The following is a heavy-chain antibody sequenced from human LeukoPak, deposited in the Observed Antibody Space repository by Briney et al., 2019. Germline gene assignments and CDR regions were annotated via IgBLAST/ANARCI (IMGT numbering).Heavy chain of an antibody. CDR2: IKSKTDGGTT. V-gene: IGHV3-15*01. CDR3: TTDGPITMIVRRDY. Sequence: PAGSLRLSCAASGFTFSNAWMSWVRQAPGKGLEWVGRIKSKTDGGTTDYAAPVKGRFTISRDDSKNTLYLQMNSLKTEDTAVYYCTTDGPITMIVRRDYWGQGTLVTVSS. J-gene: IGHJ4*02. CDR1: GFTFSNAW. D-gene: IGHD3-22*01.